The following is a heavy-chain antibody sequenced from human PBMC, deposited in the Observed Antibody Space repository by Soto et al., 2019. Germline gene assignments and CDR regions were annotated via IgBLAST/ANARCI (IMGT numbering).Heavy chain of an antibody. CDR3: ARVRRSTYGVDV. D-gene: IGHD3-16*01. Sequence: GSVKGSCKACGYIFTDHYIHLVRQAPGQGLEWMGWINPISGDTDYAQKFQGRVIMTRDTSILTAYMDLSRLKSDDTAVYYCARVRRSTYGVDVWGQGTTVTVSS. J-gene: IGHJ6*02. CDR1: GYIFTDHY. CDR2: INPISGDT. V-gene: IGHV1-2*02.